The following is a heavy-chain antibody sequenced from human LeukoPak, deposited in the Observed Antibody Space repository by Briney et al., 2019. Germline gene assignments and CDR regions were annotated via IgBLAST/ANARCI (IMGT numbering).Heavy chain of an antibody. CDR2: IYHSGST. CDR3: AIGRYYDFWSGSHYYYGMDV. D-gene: IGHD3-3*01. V-gene: IGHV4-4*02. CDR1: GGSISSSNW. Sequence: SETLSLTCAVSGGSISSSNWWSWARQPPGKGLEWIGEIYHSGSTNYNPSLKSRVTISVDKSKNQFSLKLSSVTAADTAVYYCAIGRYYDFWSGSHYYYGMDVWGQGTTVTVSS. J-gene: IGHJ6*02.